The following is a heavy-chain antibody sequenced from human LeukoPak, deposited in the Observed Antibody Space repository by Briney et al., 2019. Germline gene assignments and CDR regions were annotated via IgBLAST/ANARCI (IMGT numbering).Heavy chain of an antibody. Sequence: GGSLRLSCAASGFTFSNYAMSWVRQAPGKGLEWVSTISGSGGSTYYADSVKGRFTISRDNSKNTLYLQLNSLRAEDTAVYYCAKSTSPLYYYYGMDVWGQGTTVTVSS. CDR1: GFTFSNYA. D-gene: IGHD2-2*01. CDR3: AKSTSPLYYYYGMDV. CDR2: ISGSGGST. V-gene: IGHV3-23*01. J-gene: IGHJ6*02.